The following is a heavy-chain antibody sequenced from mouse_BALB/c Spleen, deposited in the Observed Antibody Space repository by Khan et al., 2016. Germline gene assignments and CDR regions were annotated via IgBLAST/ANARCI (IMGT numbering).Heavy chain of an antibody. J-gene: IGHJ3*01. V-gene: IGHV3-2*02. Sequence: EVQLQESGPGLVKPSQSLSLTCTVTGYSITSDYAWNWIRQFPGNRLEWMGYIGYSGTTSYNPSLRSRITITRDSSKNQFFLQLNSVTTEDTATYSCALRRAPYWGQGTRVTVSA. CDR3: ALRRAPY. CDR2: IGYSGTT. D-gene: IGHD1-2*01. CDR1: GYSITSDYA.